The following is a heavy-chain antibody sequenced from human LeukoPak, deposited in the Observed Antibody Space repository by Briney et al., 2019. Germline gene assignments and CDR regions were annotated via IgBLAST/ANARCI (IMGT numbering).Heavy chain of an antibody. J-gene: IGHJ3*02. CDR2: INHSGST. Sequence: PSETLSLTCAVYGGSFSGYYWSWISQPPGKGLEWIGEINHSGSTNYNPSLKSRVTISVDTSKNQFSLKLSSVTAADTAVYYRARGQLAYAFDIWGQGTMVTVSS. D-gene: IGHD6-6*01. CDR1: GGSFSGYY. CDR3: ARGQLAYAFDI. V-gene: IGHV4-34*01.